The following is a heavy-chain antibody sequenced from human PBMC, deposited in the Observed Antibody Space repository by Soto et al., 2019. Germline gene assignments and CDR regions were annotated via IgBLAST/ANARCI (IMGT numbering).Heavy chain of an antibody. J-gene: IGHJ4*02. CDR1: GGTFSSYR. V-gene: IGHV1-69*13. CDR3: ARDSGAKLRRS. D-gene: IGHD2-15*01. CDR2: IVPIYRTA. Sequence: SVKVSCKASGGTFSSYRFNWVRQARGEGLEWLGGIVPIYRTADYAQKFQGRVTITADEYTRTVYMELSSLKSQDTALYYSARDSGAKLRRSWGQGTLVTVSS.